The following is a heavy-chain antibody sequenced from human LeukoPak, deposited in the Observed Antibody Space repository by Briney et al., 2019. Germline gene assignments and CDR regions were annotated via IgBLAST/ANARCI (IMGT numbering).Heavy chain of an antibody. D-gene: IGHD5-12*01. CDR3: AKEGTELRYSGYDLDY. V-gene: IGHV3-23*01. Sequence: GGSLRLSCAASGFTFSSYAMSWVRQAPGKGLEWVSAISGSGGSTYYADSVKGRFTISRDNSKNTLYLQMNSLRAEDTAVYYCAKEGTELRYSGYDLDYWGQETLVTVSS. CDR1: GFTFSSYA. J-gene: IGHJ4*02. CDR2: ISGSGGST.